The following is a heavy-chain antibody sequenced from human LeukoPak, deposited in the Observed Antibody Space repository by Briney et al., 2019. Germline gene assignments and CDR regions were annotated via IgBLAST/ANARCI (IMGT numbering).Heavy chain of an antibody. CDR1: GFTFSSYA. Sequence: GRSLRLSCAASGFTFSSYAMHWVRQAPGKGLEWVAVISYDGSNKYYADSVKGRFTISRDNSKNTLYLQMNSLRAEDTAVYYCAKDLGSSRGYSCGQGGFDYWGQGTLVTVSS. CDR2: ISYDGSNK. J-gene: IGHJ4*02. V-gene: IGHV3-30*07. CDR3: AKDLGSSRGYSCGQGGFDY. D-gene: IGHD5-18*01.